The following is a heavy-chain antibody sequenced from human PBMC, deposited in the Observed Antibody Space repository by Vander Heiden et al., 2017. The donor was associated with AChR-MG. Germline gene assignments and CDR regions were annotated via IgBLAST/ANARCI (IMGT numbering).Heavy chain of an antibody. CDR1: GFTFSNAW. CDR3: LGAFLGY. Sequence: EVKLVESGGGLVKPGESLRLSCAASGFTFSNAWMSWVRQAPGKGLEWVGHIQRNSLGGTTTYAAPVKGRFISSRDDSKNTVYLQMNSLNTDDTAGYYCLGAFLGYWGQGTLVTVSS. J-gene: IGHJ4*02. D-gene: IGHD3-16*01. CDR2: IQRNSLGGTT. V-gene: IGHV3-15*01.